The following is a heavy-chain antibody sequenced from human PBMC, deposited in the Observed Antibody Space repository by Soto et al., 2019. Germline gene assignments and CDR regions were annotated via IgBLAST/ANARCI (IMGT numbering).Heavy chain of an antibody. J-gene: IGHJ1*01. CDR1: GFSFRDWW. CDR3: ARDRGIGSLGYFRH. Sequence: EVQLAESGGGLVQGGGSLRLSCAASGFSFRDWWMTWVRQAPGKGLEWVANINQDESEKSYADSVKDRFTISRDNAKNSLYLQMNSLRAEDTGIYYCARDRGIGSLGYFRHWGQGTLVTASS. D-gene: IGHD3-10*01. CDR2: INQDESEK. V-gene: IGHV3-7*01.